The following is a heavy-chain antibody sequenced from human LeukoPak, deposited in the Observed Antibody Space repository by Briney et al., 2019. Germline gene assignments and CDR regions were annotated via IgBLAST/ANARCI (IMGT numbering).Heavy chain of an antibody. CDR1: GGSISSGDYY. D-gene: IGHD3-16*01. V-gene: IGHV4-30-4*01. CDR3: ARDRKGLCDS. Sequence: SQTLSLTCTVSGGSISSGDYYWSWLRQPPGKGLEWIGHIYYSGSTSYNPSLKTRVTISVDTSKNQFSLKLSSVTAADTAVYHCARDRKGLCDSWGQGTLVTVSS. J-gene: IGHJ5*01. CDR2: IYYSGST.